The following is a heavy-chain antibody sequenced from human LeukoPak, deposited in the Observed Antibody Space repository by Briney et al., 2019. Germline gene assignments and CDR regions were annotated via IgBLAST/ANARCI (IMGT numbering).Heavy chain of an antibody. Sequence: SETLSLTCIVSGGSISSYYWSWIAQPPGKGLEWIGYIYYSGSTNYNPSLKSRVTISVDTSENQFSLNLNSVTAADTAVYYCARGHGYSYDYYFDYWGQGTLVTVSS. CDR1: GGSISSYY. CDR2: IYYSGST. D-gene: IGHD5-18*01. V-gene: IGHV4-59*01. J-gene: IGHJ4*02. CDR3: ARGHGYSYDYYFDY.